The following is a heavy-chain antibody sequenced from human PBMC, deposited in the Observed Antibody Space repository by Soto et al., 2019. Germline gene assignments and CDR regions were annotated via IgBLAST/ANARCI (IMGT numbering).Heavy chain of an antibody. V-gene: IGHV4-30-4*01. CDR2: IYYSGNT. CDR3: ARGIYSTSSFFDS. J-gene: IGHJ4*02. D-gene: IGHD6-6*01. Sequence: QVQLQESSPGLVKPSQTLSLTCTVSGDSISTADYYWNWIRQPPGKGLEWIGYIYYSGNTYYIPSLKSRVTISVDTSKNQISLKLNSVTAADTAVYYCARGIYSTSSFFDSWGQGTLVTVSS. CDR1: GDSISTADYY.